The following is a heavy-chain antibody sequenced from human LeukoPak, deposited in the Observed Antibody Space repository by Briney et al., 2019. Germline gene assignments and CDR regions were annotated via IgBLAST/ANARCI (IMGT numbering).Heavy chain of an antibody. CDR1: GFTFSSYA. CDR3: ARDLHYYGSGNLDY. D-gene: IGHD3-10*01. CDR2: ISGSGGST. J-gene: IGHJ4*02. V-gene: IGHV3-23*01. Sequence: GSLRLSCAASGFTFSSYAMSWVRQAPGKGLEWVSSISGSGGSTYYADSVKGRFTISRDNAKNSLYLQMNSLRDEDTAVYYCARDLHYYGSGNLDYWGQGTLVAVSS.